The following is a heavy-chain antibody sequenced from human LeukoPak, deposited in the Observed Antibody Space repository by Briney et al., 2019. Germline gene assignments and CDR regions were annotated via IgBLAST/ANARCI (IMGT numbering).Heavy chain of an antibody. V-gene: IGHV3-48*03. D-gene: IGHD4-17*01. Sequence: PGGSLRLSCAASGFTFSSYEMNWVRQAPGKGLEWVSYISSSGSTIYYADSVKGRFTISRDNAKNSLYLQMNSLRAEGTAVYYCARGYDYGDYVIDYGMDVWGQGTTVTVSS. CDR2: ISSSGSTI. CDR1: GFTFSSYE. J-gene: IGHJ6*02. CDR3: ARGYDYGDYVIDYGMDV.